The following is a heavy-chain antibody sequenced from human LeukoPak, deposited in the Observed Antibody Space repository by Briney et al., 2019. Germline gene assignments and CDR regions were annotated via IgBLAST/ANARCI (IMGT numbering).Heavy chain of an antibody. Sequence: SETLSLTCTVSGGSISSYYWSWIRQPAGKGLEWIGRIYTSGSTNYNPSLKSRVTMSVDTSKNQFSLKLSSVTAADTAVYYRARDPSTASAFDIWGQGTMVTVSS. V-gene: IGHV4-4*07. D-gene: IGHD2/OR15-2a*01. CDR2: IYTSGST. CDR1: GGSISSYY. CDR3: ARDPSTASAFDI. J-gene: IGHJ3*02.